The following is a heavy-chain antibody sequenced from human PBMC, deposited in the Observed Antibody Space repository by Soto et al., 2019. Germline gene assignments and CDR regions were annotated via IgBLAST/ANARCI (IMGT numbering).Heavy chain of an antibody. V-gene: IGHV1-69*13. CDR3: AVVVPKYYFDY. CDR2: IIPIFGTA. D-gene: IGHD2-15*01. J-gene: IGHJ4*01. CDR1: GGTFSSYA. Sequence: SVKVSCKASGGTFSSYAISWVRQAPGQGLEWMGGIIPIFGTANYAQEFQGRVTITADESTSTAYMELSSLRSEDTAVYYCAVVVPKYYFDYWGHGTLVTVPQ.